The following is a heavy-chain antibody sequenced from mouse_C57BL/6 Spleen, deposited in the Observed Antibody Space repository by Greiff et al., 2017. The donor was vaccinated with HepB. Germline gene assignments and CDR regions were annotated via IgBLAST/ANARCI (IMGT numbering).Heavy chain of an antibody. D-gene: IGHD2-4*01. J-gene: IGHJ3*01. V-gene: IGHV6-6*01. Sequence: VQLKESGGGLVQPGGSMKLSCAASGFTFSDAWMDWVRQSPEKGLEWVAEIRNKANNHATYYAESVKGRFTISRDDSKSSVYLQMNSLRAEDTGIYYCTRGDDYAWFAYWGQGTLVTVSA. CDR1: GFTFSDAW. CDR3: TRGDDYAWFAY. CDR2: IRNKANNHAT.